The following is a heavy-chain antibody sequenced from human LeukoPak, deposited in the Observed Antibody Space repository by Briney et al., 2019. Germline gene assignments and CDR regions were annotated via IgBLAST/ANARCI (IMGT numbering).Heavy chain of an antibody. V-gene: IGHV4-59*01. CDR2: IYYSGNN. CDR1: GGSISSYY. J-gene: IGHJ2*01. D-gene: IGHD6-13*01. Sequence: PSETLSLTCTVSGGSISSYYWSWLRQPPGKGLEWIGYIYYSGNNNYNPSLKRRLTISIEKSKNKFSLKQRYVTAADTAVYYCARVYYSSSYDYWYFNLWGRGTLVTVSS. CDR3: ARVYYSSSYDYWYFNL.